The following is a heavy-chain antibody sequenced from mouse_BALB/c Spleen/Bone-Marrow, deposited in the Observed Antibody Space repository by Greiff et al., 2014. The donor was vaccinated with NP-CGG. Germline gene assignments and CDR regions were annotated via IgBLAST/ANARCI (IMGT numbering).Heavy chain of an antibody. Sequence: QVQLQQSGAELMKTGASVKISCKATGYTFSSYWIVWVKQRPGHGLEWIGEILPGSGSTNYNEKFKGKATFTADTSSNTAYMQLSSLTSEDSAVYYCAGERGYWGQGTLVTVSA. J-gene: IGHJ3*01. CDR3: AGERGY. V-gene: IGHV1-9*01. CDR2: ILPGSGST. CDR1: GYTFSSYW.